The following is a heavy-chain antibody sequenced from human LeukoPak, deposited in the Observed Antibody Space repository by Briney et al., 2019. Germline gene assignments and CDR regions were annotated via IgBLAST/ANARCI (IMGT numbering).Heavy chain of an antibody. Sequence: ASVKVSCKASGGTFSSYAISWVRQAPGQGLEWMGGIIPIFGTADYAQKLQGRVTMTTDTSTSTAYMELRSLRSDDTAVYYCARDSFRGDIVVVPAAMVPVDWFDPWGQGTLVTVSS. CDR3: ARDSFRGDIVVVPAAMVPVDWFDP. D-gene: IGHD2-2*01. J-gene: IGHJ5*02. CDR1: GGTFSSYA. V-gene: IGHV1-69*05. CDR2: IIPIFGTA.